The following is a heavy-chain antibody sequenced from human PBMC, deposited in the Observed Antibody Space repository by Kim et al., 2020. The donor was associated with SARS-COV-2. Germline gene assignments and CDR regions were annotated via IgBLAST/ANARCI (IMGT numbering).Heavy chain of an antibody. CDR1: GGTFSSYA. V-gene: IGHV1-69*04. CDR3: ATIGGKTDNWYFDL. Sequence: SVKVSCKASGGTFSSYAISWVRQAPGQGLEWMGRIIPILGIANYAQKFQGRVTITADKSTSTAYMELSSLRSEDTAVYYCATIGGKTDNWYFDLWGRGTLVTVSS. CDR2: IIPILGIA. J-gene: IGHJ2*01.